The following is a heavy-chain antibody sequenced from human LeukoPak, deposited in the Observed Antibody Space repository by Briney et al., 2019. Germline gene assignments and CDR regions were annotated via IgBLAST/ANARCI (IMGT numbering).Heavy chain of an antibody. V-gene: IGHV3-23*01. D-gene: IGHD5/OR15-5a*01. CDR3: AKARGSSVYAQFDY. Sequence: GGSLRLSCAASGFAFSTYAMTWVRQAPEKGLQWVSTISTSGSATYYADSVEGRFTISRDNSKNTLYLQMNSLRADDTAVYYCAKARGSSVYAQFDYWGQGTQVTVSP. J-gene: IGHJ4*02. CDR2: ISTSGSAT. CDR1: GFAFSTYA.